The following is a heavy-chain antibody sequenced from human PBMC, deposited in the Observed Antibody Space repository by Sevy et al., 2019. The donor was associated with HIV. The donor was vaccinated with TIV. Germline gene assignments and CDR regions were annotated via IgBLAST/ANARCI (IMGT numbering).Heavy chain of an antibody. CDR3: ARHDSSGHGAFDY. Sequence: ASVKVSCKASGYIFTDYCLHWVRHAPGQGLEWMGWINPYSGDTNHGQKFQGRVTMTRDTSISTAYMELSRLRSDDTAVYYCARHDSSGHGAFDYWGQGTLVTVSS. CDR1: GYIFTDYC. CDR2: INPYSGDT. V-gene: IGHV1-2*02. D-gene: IGHD3-22*01. J-gene: IGHJ4*02.